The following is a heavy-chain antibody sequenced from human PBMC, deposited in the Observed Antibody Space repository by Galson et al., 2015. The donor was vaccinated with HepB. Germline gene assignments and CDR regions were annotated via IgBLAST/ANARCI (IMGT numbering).Heavy chain of an antibody. CDR2: SGRSGSTI. V-gene: IGHV3-11*01. J-gene: IGHJ6*02. CDR1: GFSFSGYY. CDR3: ARGYCSSSSCYNHYYYGMDV. Sequence: SLRLSCAASGFSFSGYYMSWIRQAPGKGLEWISFSGRSGSTIYYADSVKGRFTISRDNAKNSLFLQMNSLRGEDTAVYYWARGYCSSSSCYNHYYYGMDVWSQGTTVTVSS. D-gene: IGHD2-2*02.